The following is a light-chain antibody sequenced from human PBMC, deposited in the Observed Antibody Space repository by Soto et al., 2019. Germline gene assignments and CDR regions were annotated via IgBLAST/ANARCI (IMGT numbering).Light chain of an antibody. V-gene: IGLV4-69*01. CDR3: QTWGTGIWV. CDR2: VNSDGRH. J-gene: IGLJ3*02. CDR1: SGHSTYA. Sequence: QPVLTQSPSASASLGASVKLTCTLSSGHSTYAIAWHLQQPEKGPRYLMKVNSDGRHTKGDGIPDRFSGSSSGAERYLTISSLQSEDEADYYCQTWGTGIWVFGGGTKLTVL.